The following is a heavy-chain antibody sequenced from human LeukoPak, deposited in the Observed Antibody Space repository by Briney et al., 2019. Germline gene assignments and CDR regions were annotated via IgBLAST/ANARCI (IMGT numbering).Heavy chain of an antibody. CDR2: IYSGGST. V-gene: IGHV3-53*01. Sequence: GGSLRLSCAASGFTVSSNCMSWVLQAPGKGLEWVSVIYSGGSTYYADSVKGRFTISRDNSKNTLYLQMHSLRVEDTAVYYCASKLLPAAEQGLAYWGQGTLVTVSS. CDR3: ASKLLPAAEQGLAY. CDR1: GFTVSSNC. D-gene: IGHD2-2*01. J-gene: IGHJ4*02.